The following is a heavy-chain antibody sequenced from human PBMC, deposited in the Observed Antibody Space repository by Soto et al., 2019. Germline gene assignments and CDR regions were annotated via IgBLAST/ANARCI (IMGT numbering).Heavy chain of an antibody. Sequence: SETLSLTCTVSGGSISNYFCNWIRQPAGKGLEWIGRIDNSGSTDYNPSLKSRVTMSADTSRNQFSLKLNSVTAADTAVYYCARGGQDFWSGPFVYWGQGTLLTVS. CDR3: ARGGQDFWSGPFVY. D-gene: IGHD3-3*01. CDR2: IDNSGST. J-gene: IGHJ4*02. V-gene: IGHV4-4*07. CDR1: GGSISNYF.